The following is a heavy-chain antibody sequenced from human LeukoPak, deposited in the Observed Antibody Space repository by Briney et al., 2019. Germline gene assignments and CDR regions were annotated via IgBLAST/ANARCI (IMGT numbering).Heavy chain of an antibody. V-gene: IGHV3-53*01. Sequence: QPGGSLRLSCAASGFTFSNYAMNWVRQAPGKGLEWVSVIYSGGSTYYADSVKGRFTISRDNSKNTLYLQMNSLRAEDTAVYYCARGSRSSGWFDYWGQGTLVTVSS. CDR3: ARGSRSSGWFDY. CDR1: GFTFSNYA. D-gene: IGHD6-19*01. CDR2: IYSGGST. J-gene: IGHJ4*02.